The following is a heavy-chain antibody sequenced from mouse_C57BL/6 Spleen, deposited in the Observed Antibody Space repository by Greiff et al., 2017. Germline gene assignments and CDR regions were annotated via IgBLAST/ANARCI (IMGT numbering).Heavy chain of an antibody. Sequence: VKLQESGPGLVQPSQSLSITFTVSGFSLTSYGVHWVRQSPGKGLEWLGVIWRGGSTDYNAAFMSRLSITKDNSKSQVFFKMNSLQADDTAIYYCAKNRYYGSSYGYYFDYWGQGTTLTVSS. CDR2: IWRGGST. CDR3: AKNRYYGSSYGYYFDY. CDR1: GFSLTSYG. J-gene: IGHJ2*01. D-gene: IGHD1-1*01. V-gene: IGHV2-5*01.